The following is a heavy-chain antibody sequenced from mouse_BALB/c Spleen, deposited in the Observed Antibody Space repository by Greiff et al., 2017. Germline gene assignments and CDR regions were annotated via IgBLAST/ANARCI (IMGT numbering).Heavy chain of an antibody. CDR1: GYTFTDYE. J-gene: IGHJ3*01. CDR3: TRVYGSSSGWFAY. D-gene: IGHD1-1*01. CDR2: IDPETGGT. Sequence: QVQLQQSGAELVRPGASVTLSCKASGYTFTDYEMHWVKQTPVHGLEWIGAIDPETGGTAYNQKFKGKATLTADKSSSTAYMELRSLTSEDSAVYYCTRVYGSSSGWFAYWGQGTLVTVSA. V-gene: IGHV1-15*01.